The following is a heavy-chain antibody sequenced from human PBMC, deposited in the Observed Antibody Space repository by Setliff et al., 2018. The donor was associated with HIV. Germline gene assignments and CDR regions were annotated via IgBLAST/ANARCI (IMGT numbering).Heavy chain of an antibody. CDR1: GFTFSSYA. CDR2: IYSGGDT. Sequence: LRLSCAASGFTFSSYAMNWVRQAPGKGLEWVSLIYSGGDTYHADSVKGRVTLSRDNSKNTLYLQMNSLRPEDTAVYYCARVRLYNNALDYWGQGTLVTVSS. J-gene: IGHJ4*02. V-gene: IGHV3-66*02. D-gene: IGHD3-10*01. CDR3: ARVRLYNNALDY.